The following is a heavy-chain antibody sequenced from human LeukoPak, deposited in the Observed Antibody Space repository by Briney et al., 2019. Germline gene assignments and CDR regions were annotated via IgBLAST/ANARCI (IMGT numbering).Heavy chain of an antibody. CDR1: GFTFSSYS. J-gene: IGHJ4*02. CDR2: ISSSSSYI. Sequence: GGSLRLSCAASGFTFSSYSMNWVRQAPGKGLEWVSSISSSSSYIYYADSVKGRFTISRDNAKNSLYLQMNSLRAEDTAVYYCAARAEYTGSGSYWDYWGQGTLVTVSS. CDR3: AARAEYTGSGSYWDY. D-gene: IGHD3-10*01. V-gene: IGHV3-21*01.